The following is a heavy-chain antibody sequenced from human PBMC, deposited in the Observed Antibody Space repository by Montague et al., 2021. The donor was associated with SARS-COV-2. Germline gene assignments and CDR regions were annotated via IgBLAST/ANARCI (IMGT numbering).Heavy chain of an antibody. J-gene: IGHJ6*02. D-gene: IGHD4-11*01. Sequence: SETLSLTCSVSGDSISNYSWSWIRQSPGKGLEWIGYIYYSGSTNYNPSLTSRVTISVDTSENQVSLKLTSVTAADTAVYYCARHLRVTTVTSHMYHYAMDVWGQGTTVTVSS. V-gene: IGHV4-59*08. CDR1: GDSISNYS. CDR2: IYYSGST. CDR3: ARHLRVTTVTSHMYHYAMDV.